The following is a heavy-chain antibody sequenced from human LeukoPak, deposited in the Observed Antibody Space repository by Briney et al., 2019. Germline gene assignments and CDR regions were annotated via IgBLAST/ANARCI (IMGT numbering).Heavy chain of an antibody. J-gene: IGHJ5*02. Sequence: GRSLRLSCAASGFTFSSYAMHWVRQAPGKGLKWVAVIADDGSNKYYADSVKGRFTISRDNSNNTLYLQMNSLRAEDTAVYYCARGVVKPYCSSTSCYIVESGFDPWGQGTLVTVSS. CDR2: IADDGSNK. D-gene: IGHD2-2*02. V-gene: IGHV3-30*04. CDR1: GFTFSSYA. CDR3: ARGVVKPYCSSTSCYIVESGFDP.